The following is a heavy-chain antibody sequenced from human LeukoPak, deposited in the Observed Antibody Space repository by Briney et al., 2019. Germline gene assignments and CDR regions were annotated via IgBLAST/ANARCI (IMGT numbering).Heavy chain of an antibody. CDR1: GFTFSSYG. CDR2: IRYDGGNK. V-gene: IGHV3-30*02. CDR3: AKDLVNGSGWYWSYYYGMDV. Sequence: GESLRVSCAASGFTFSSYGMHWVRQAPGKGLEWVAFIRYDGGNKYYADSVKGRFTISRDNSKNTLYLQMNSLRAEDTAVYYCAKDLVNGSGWYWSYYYGMDVWGQGTTVTVSS. J-gene: IGHJ6*02. D-gene: IGHD6-19*01.